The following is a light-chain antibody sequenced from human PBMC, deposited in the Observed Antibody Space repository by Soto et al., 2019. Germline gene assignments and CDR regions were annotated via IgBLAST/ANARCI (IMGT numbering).Light chain of an antibody. CDR2: EVS. CDR1: SSDVGGYDY. V-gene: IGLV2-14*01. CDR3: XSYTSRSPYV. Sequence: QSALTQPASVSGSPGQSITISCTGTSSDVGGYDYVSWYQHHPGKAPKLLIFEVSNRPSGVSNRFSGSKSGNTASLTISGXXXXXXXXYYCXSYTSRSPYVFGTGTKLTVL. J-gene: IGLJ1*01.